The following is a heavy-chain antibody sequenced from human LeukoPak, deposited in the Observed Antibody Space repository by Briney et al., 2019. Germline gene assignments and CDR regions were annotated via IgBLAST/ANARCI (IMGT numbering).Heavy chain of an antibody. V-gene: IGHV1-8*01. Sequence: ASVKVSCKASGYTFTSYVINWVRQATGQGLEWMGWMNPNSGNTGYAQKFQGRVTMTRNTSISTAYMELSSLRSEDTAVYYCARGPYGAVAGTFGDLDYWGQGTLVTVSS. D-gene: IGHD6-19*01. CDR2: MNPNSGNT. J-gene: IGHJ4*02. CDR1: GYTFTSYV. CDR3: ARGPYGAVAGTFGDLDY.